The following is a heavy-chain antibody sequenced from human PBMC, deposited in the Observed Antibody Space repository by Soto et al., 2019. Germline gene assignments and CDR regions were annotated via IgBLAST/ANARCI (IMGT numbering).Heavy chain of an antibody. D-gene: IGHD6-13*01. J-gene: IGHJ5*02. Sequence: QVQLQESGPGLVKPSETLSLTCTVSGGSISSYYWSWIRQPPGKGLEWIGYIYYSGSTNYNPSLKRRDTISVDTSKNQFSLKLSSVTAADTAVYYCARAKAPLYSSSWYWFDPWGQGTLVTVSS. CDR1: GGSISSYY. V-gene: IGHV4-59*08. CDR2: IYYSGST. CDR3: ARAKAPLYSSSWYWFDP.